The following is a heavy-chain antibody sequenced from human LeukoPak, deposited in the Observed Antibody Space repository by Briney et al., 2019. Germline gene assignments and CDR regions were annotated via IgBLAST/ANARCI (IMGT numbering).Heavy chain of an antibody. J-gene: IGHJ5*02. CDR3: ARDRLSPGPDGNWFDP. V-gene: IGHV1-46*01. CDR2: INPSGGST. CDR1: GYTFTSDY. Sequence: ASVKVSCKASGYTFTSDYMHWVRQAPGQGLEWMGIINPSGGSTSYAQKLQGRVTMTTDTSTSTAYMELRSLRSDDTAVYYCARDRLSPGPDGNWFDPWGQGTLVIVSS. D-gene: IGHD1-14*01.